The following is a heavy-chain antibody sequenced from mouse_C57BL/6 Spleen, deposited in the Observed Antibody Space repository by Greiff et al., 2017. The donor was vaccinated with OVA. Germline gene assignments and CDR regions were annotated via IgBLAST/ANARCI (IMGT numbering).Heavy chain of an antibody. Sequence: QVQLQQPGAELVKPGASVKLSCKASGYTFTSYWMQWVKQRPGQGLEWIGEIDPSDSYTNYNQKFKGKATLTVDTSSSTAYMLLSSLTSEDSAVYYCARNYDYGYYFGYWGQGTTLTVSS. J-gene: IGHJ2*01. CDR3: ARNYDYGYYFGY. V-gene: IGHV1-50*01. CDR2: IDPSDSYT. D-gene: IGHD2-4*01. CDR1: GYTFTSYW.